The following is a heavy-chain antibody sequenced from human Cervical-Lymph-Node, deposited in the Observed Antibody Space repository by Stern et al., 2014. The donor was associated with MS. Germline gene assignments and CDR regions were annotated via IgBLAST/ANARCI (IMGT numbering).Heavy chain of an antibody. Sequence: QVQLVQSGAEVREPGASVTLSCATSGYLFTTYYIHWVRQAPGQGLEWVGLINPDGVGTAYAQMFQGRVTVTRDTSTSTVYMTLSSLKSDDTGVFYCTIPNPAFEYWGQGTPVAVSS. V-gene: IGHV1-46*01. CDR2: INPDGVGT. D-gene: IGHD2-21*01. CDR3: TIPNPAFEY. CDR1: GYLFTTYY. J-gene: IGHJ4*02.